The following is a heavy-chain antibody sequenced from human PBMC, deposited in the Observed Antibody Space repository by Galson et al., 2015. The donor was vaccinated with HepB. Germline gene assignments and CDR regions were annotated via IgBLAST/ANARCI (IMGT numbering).Heavy chain of an antibody. CDR3: ASIRPLLGEDYYYGMDV. J-gene: IGHJ6*02. D-gene: IGHD3-16*01. CDR2: IIPILGIA. CDR1: GGTFSSYT. V-gene: IGHV1-69*02. Sequence: SVKVSCKASGGTFSSYTISWVRQAPGQGLEWMGRIIPILGIANYAQKFQGRVTITADKSTSTAYMELSSLRSEDTAVYYCASIRPLLGEDYYYGMDVWGQGTTVTVSS.